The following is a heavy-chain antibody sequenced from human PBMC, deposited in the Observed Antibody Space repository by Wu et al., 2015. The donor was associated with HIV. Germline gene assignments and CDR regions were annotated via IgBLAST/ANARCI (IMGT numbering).Heavy chain of an antibody. Sequence: QVQLLQSGAEVRKPGAPVRVSCKTSGYIFTDYYMHWVRQAPGQGLQWMGWIIPHSGDTNSAQKFQGRVTLTRDTSISTAYMELSSLRSDDTAVYYCLTGIAAADTTYYFDYWGQGTLVTVSS. V-gene: IGHV1-2*02. CDR2: IIPHSGDT. CDR3: LTGIAAADTTYYFDY. D-gene: IGHD6-13*01. CDR1: GYIFTDYY. J-gene: IGHJ4*02.